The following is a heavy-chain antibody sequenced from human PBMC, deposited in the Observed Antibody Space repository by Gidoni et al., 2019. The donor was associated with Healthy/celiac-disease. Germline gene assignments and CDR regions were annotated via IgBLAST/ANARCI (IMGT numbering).Heavy chain of an antibody. D-gene: IGHD3-3*01. V-gene: IGHV4-4*07. CDR2: IYTSGST. CDR3: ARDRGVVITTYYYYYGMDV. Sequence: GLEWIGRIYTSGSTNYNPSLKSRVTMSVDTSKNQFSLKLSSVTAADTAVYYCARDRGVVITTYYYYYGMDVWGQGTTVTVSS. J-gene: IGHJ6*02.